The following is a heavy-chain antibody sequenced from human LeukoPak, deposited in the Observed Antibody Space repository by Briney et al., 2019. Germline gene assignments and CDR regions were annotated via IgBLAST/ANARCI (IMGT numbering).Heavy chain of an antibody. V-gene: IGHV1-69*04. CDR3: ARQYSGSYYFYFDY. Sequence: SVKVSCKASGGTFSSYAISWVRQAPGQGLEWMGRIIPILGIANYAQKFQGRVTITADKSTSTAYMELSSLRSEDTAVYYCARQYSGSYYFYFDYWGRGTLVTVSS. J-gene: IGHJ4*02. D-gene: IGHD1-26*01. CDR2: IIPILGIA. CDR1: GGTFSSYA.